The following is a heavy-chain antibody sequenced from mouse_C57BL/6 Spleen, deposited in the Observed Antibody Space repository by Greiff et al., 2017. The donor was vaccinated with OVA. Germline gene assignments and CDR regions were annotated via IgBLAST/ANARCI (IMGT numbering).Heavy chain of an antibody. V-gene: IGHV1-15*01. J-gene: IGHJ3*01. D-gene: IGHD2-3*01. CDR2: IDPETGGT. CDR3: TGDKAALDGYCAWFAD. CDR1: GYTFTDYE. Sequence: QVQLQQSGAELVRPGASVTLSCKASGYTFTDYEMHWVKQTPVHGLEWIGAIDPETGGTAYNQKFKGQAILTSDNSSSPAYMALRRLTSEDSAVYYCTGDKAALDGYCAWFADWGQGTLVTVSA.